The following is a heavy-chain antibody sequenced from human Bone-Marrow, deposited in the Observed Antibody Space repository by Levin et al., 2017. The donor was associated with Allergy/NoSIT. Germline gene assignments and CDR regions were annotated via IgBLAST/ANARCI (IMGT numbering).Heavy chain of an antibody. Sequence: GESLKISCKASGYTFTGYYIHWVRQAPGQGLEWVGWINPNTGDTNFAQRFQGWVTMTTDSSISSAYLELKRLRSDDTAVYYCARGNAAGFRLGQRDFDYWGQGTLVTVSS. CDR2: INPNTGDT. CDR3: ARGNAAGFRLGQRDFDY. CDR1: GYTFTGYY. V-gene: IGHV1-2*04. J-gene: IGHJ4*02. D-gene: IGHD3-16*01.